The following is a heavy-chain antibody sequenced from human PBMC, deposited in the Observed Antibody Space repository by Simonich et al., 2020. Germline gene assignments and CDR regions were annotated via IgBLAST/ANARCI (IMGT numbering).Heavy chain of an antibody. D-gene: IGHD3-22*01. CDR1: GFTFSSYA. Sequence: GGGLVQPGGSLRLSCAASGFTFSSYAMSWVRQAPGKGLEWVSAISGSGGSTYYAASVKGRLTISRDNSKNTLYLQMNSLRAEDTAVYYCAKDLGERITMIVVVIDAFDIWGQGTMVTVSS. J-gene: IGHJ3*02. V-gene: IGHV3-23*01. CDR2: ISGSGGST. CDR3: AKDLGERITMIVVVIDAFDI.